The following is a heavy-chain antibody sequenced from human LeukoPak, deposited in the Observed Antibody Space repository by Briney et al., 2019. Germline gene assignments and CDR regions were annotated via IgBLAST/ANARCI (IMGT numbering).Heavy chain of an antibody. V-gene: IGHV3-30*18. CDR1: GLTFSSYG. D-gene: IGHD3-10*01. CDR2: ISFDGTTQ. J-gene: IGHJ4*02. CDR3: AKRGSGSFYYTCDF. Sequence: GGSLRLSFAASGLTFSSYGMHWVRQAPGKGLGWVAVISFDGTTQNYADSVKGRFTISRDNSKNTLYLQMNSLRAEDTAVYYCAKRGSGSFYYTCDFWGQGTLVTVSS.